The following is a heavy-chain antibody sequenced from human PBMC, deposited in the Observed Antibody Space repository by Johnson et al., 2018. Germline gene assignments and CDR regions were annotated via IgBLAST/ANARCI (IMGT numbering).Heavy chain of an antibody. J-gene: IGHJ6*03. CDR2: RNHSGST. V-gene: IGHV4-34*01. Sequence: QVRLQQWGAGLLKPSETLSLTCAVYGGSFSGYYWSWIRQPPGKGLAWIGERNHSGSTNYNPSLKSRVTMSLQPSKNPFSQKITSVTAADTAVYFCARGRRKKMVRGTTNLYLDQYHDYMDVWDKGTTVTVSS. D-gene: IGHD3-10*01. CDR3: ARGRRKKMVRGTTNLYLDQYHDYMDV. CDR1: GGSFSGYY.